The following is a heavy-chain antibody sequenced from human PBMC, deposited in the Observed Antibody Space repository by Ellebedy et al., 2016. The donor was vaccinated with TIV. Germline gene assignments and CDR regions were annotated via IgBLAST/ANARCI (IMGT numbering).Heavy chain of an antibody. CDR3: ARHGPQWFDAFDI. D-gene: IGHD2-8*01. CDR1: GVSITSHS. J-gene: IGHJ3*02. CDR2: LHPSGTP. Sequence: PSETLSLTCAVSGVSITSHSWTWIRQPAGGVLEWVGRLHPSGTPNYNPTLKSRVIMSRDTSKDQFSMKLSSVTAADTADYYCARHGPQWFDAFDIWGQGTLVTVSS. V-gene: IGHV4-4*07.